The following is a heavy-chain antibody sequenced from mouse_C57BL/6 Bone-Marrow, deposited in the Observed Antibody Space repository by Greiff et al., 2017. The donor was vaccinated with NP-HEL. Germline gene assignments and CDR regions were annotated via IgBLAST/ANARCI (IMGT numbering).Heavy chain of an antibody. V-gene: IGHV5-17*01. D-gene: IGHD2-3*01. CDR2: ISSGSSTI. Sequence: DVKLVESGGGLVKPGGSLKLSCAASGFTFSDYGMHWVRQAPEKGLEWVAYISSGSSTIYYADTVKGRFTISRDNAKNTLFLQMTSLRSEDTAMYYCARDDPAWFAYWGQGTLVTVSA. J-gene: IGHJ3*01. CDR3: ARDDPAWFAY. CDR1: GFTFSDYG.